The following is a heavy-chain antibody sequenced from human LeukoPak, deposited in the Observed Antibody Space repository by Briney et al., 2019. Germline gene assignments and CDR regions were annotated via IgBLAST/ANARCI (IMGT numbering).Heavy chain of an antibody. V-gene: IGHV4-61*02. CDR1: GGSISSGSYY. Sequence: SETLSLTCAVSGGSISSGSYYWSWIRQPAGKGLEWIGRIYTSGSTNYNPSLKSRVTISVDTSKNQFSLKLSSVTAADTAVYYCVRDPDVYFDYWGQGTLVTVSS. CDR3: VRDPDVYFDY. J-gene: IGHJ4*02. CDR2: IYTSGST.